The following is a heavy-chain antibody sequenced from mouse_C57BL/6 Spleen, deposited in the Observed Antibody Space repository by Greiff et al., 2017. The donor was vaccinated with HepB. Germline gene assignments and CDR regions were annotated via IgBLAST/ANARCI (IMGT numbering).Heavy chain of an antibody. D-gene: IGHD1-1*01. CDR2: IYPEDGET. J-gene: IGHJ3*01. Sequence: EVQLQQSGAELVKPGASVKLSCTASGFNIKDYYMHWVKQRPEQGLEWIGRIYPEDGETKYAPKFQGKATITADTSSNTAYLQLSSLTSEDTAVYYCAKGNYYGSSTPWFAYWGQGTLVTVSA. V-gene: IGHV14-2*01. CDR3: AKGNYYGSSTPWFAY. CDR1: GFNIKDYY.